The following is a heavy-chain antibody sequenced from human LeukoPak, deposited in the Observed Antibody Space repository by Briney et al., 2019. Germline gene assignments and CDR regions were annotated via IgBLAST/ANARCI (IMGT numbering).Heavy chain of an antibody. Sequence: ASVQVSCKAPGYTFTGHYIHWVRQAPGQGLEWMGWINPNTGDTNYAQKFQGRVTMTRDTSINTAYLELNSLRSDDTAVHYCGKGGGSYFDPFDIWGQGTMVAVSS. J-gene: IGHJ3*02. CDR2: INPNTGDT. D-gene: IGHD1-26*01. CDR1: GYTFTGHY. V-gene: IGHV1-2*02. CDR3: GKGGGSYFDPFDI.